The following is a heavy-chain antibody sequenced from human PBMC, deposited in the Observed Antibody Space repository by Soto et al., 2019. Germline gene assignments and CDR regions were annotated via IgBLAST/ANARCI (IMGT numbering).Heavy chain of an antibody. CDR1: GGTFSSYA. Sequence: QVQLVQSGAEVKKPGSSVKVSCKASGGTFSSYAITWVRQAPGQGLEWMGGIIPSFGTANYAQKFQGRVRITADESTSTAYMELSSLRSEDTAVYYCARDRGPSSGYYPYWFDPWGQGTLVTVSS. D-gene: IGHD3-22*01. J-gene: IGHJ5*02. CDR2: IIPSFGTA. CDR3: ARDRGPSSGYYPYWFDP. V-gene: IGHV1-69*12.